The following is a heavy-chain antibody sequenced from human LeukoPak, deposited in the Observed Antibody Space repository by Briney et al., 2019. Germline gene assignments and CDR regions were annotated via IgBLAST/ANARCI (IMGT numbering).Heavy chain of an antibody. CDR3: ARARVTSDAFDI. CDR1: GGTFSSYA. V-gene: IGHV1-69*06. Sequence: ASVKVSCKASGGTFSSYAISWVRQAPGQGLEWMGGIIPIFGTANYAQKFQGRVTITADKSTSTAYMELSSLRSEDTAVYYCARARVTSDAFDIWGQGTMVTVSS. J-gene: IGHJ3*02. D-gene: IGHD4-23*01. CDR2: IIPIFGTA.